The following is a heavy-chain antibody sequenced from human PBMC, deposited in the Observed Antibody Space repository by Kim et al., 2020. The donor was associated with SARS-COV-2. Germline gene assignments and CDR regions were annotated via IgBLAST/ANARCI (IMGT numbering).Heavy chain of an antibody. CDR3: ARDFGGATY. J-gene: IGHJ4*02. CDR2: ISSSSSYI. D-gene: IGHD3-10*01. V-gene: IGHV3-21*01. CDR1: GFTFSSYS. Sequence: GGSLRLSCAASGFTFSSYSMNWVRQAPGKGLEWVSSISSSSSYIYYADSVNGRFTISRDNSKNSLYLQMNSLRAEDTAVYYCARDFGGATYWGQGTLVTVSS.